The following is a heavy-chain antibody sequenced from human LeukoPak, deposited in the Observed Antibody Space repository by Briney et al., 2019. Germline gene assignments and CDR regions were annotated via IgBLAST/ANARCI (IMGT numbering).Heavy chain of an antibody. CDR2: TYYRSKWYN. V-gene: IGHV6-1*01. J-gene: IGHJ4*02. Sequence: SQTLSLTCAISGDSVSSNSAAWNWIRQSPSRGLEWLGRTYYRSKWYNGYAVFVKSRISVNPDTSKNQFSLQLNSVTAADTAVYYCASLAVAGLSEGYWGQGTLVIVSS. CDR1: GDSVSSNSAA. D-gene: IGHD6-19*01. CDR3: ASLAVAGLSEGY.